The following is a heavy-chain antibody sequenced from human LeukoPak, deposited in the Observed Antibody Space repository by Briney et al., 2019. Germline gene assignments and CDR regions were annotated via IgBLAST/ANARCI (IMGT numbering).Heavy chain of an antibody. CDR1: GFTFSSYGM. Sequence: PGGSLRLSCAASGFTFSSYGMSWVRQPPGKGLEWIGEVSQSGSTNYNPSLKSRVTMSLDKSKNQFSLKLNSVTAADTALYYCETYESSGYYRGWFWGQGTLVTVSS. D-gene: IGHD3-22*01. J-gene: IGHJ4*02. V-gene: IGHV4-4*02. CDR2: VSQSGST. CDR3: ETYESSGYYRGWF.